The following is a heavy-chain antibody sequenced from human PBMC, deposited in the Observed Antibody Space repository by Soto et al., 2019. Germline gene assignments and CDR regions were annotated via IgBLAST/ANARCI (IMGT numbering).Heavy chain of an antibody. CDR3: ARQQLGNSGVNWFDP. V-gene: IGHV3-7*01. CDR1: GFTFSSYW. CDR2: IKQDGSEK. Sequence: PGGSLRLSCAASGFTFSSYWMSWVRQAPGKGLEWVANIKQDGSEKYYVDSVKGRFTISRDNTKNSLYLQMNSLRAEDTAVYYCARQQLGNSGVNWFDPWGQGTLVTVSS. J-gene: IGHJ5*02. D-gene: IGHD6-13*01.